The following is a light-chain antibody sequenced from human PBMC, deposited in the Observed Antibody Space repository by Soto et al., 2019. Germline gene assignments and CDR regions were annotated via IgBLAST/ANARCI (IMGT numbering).Light chain of an antibody. CDR3: SSYTSDSSLI. CDR1: SSDIGGYNY. J-gene: IGLJ2*01. CDR2: DVS. V-gene: IGLV2-14*03. Sequence: QSALTQPASVSGSPGQSITISCTGSSSDIGGYNYVSWYQQYPGKAPRLIIYDVSNRPSGLSNRFSGSKSGNTASLTISGLQTEDEAHYYCSSYTSDSSLIFGGGTKLTVL.